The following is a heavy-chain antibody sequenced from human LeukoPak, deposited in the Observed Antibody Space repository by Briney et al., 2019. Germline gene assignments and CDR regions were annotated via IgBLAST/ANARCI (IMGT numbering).Heavy chain of an antibody. D-gene: IGHD4-17*01. J-gene: IGHJ4*02. CDR1: GFTFSSSS. CDR2: ISYSGSTI. CDR3: ARAGGSTVSHSDY. V-gene: IGHV3-48*01. Sequence: GGSLRLSCAGSGFTFSSSSINWVRQAPGKGLEWVSYISYSGSTIYYADSVKGRFTISRDNAKNSLSLQMNSLRAEDTAVYYCARAGGSTVSHSDYWGQGTLVTVSS.